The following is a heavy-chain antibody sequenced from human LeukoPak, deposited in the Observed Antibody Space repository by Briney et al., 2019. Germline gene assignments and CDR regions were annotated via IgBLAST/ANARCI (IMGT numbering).Heavy chain of an antibody. J-gene: IGHJ4*02. D-gene: IGHD4-17*01. V-gene: IGHV3-30*03. CDR3: ARGGTTVTSNFDY. CDR2: ISYDGSNK. CDR1: GFTFSSHG. Sequence: TGGSLRLSCAASGFTFSSHGMHWVRQAPGKGLEWVAVISYDGSNKYYADSVKGRFTISRDNSKNTLYLQMNSLRAEDTAVYYCARGGTTVTSNFDYWGQGTLVTVSS.